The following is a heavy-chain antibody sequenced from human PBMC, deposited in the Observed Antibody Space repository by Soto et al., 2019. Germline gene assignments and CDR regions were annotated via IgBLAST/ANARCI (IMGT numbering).Heavy chain of an antibody. V-gene: IGHV4-31*03. CDR3: ARAAGILWFGEFWSSICKTCWFDP. J-gene: IGHJ5*02. D-gene: IGHD3-10*01. Sequence: TSETLSLTCTVSGVSISSPHHNWSWIRQYPGKGLEWIGFIHYSGTTYYNPSLKSRVTISVDTSKNQFSLKLSSVTAADTAVYYCARAAGILWFGEFWSSICKTCWFDPWGQGTLVTVSS. CDR2: IHYSGTT. CDR1: GVSISSPHHN.